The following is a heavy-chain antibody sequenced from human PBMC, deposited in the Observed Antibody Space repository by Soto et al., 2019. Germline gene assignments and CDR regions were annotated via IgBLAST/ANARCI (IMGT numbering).Heavy chain of an antibody. CDR3: TKDGDGYDFAFDS. CDR2: ITKTGRST. CDR1: GFIFSDYG. J-gene: IGHJ3*02. Sequence: LRLSCTTSGFIFSDYGMNWVRQAPGKGLEWVSGITKTGRSTFLADSVKGRFTISRDKLKNIVYLQMNSLRLDDTALYYCTKDGDGYDFAFDSWGQGTMVTVSS. V-gene: IGHV3-23*01. D-gene: IGHD5-12*01.